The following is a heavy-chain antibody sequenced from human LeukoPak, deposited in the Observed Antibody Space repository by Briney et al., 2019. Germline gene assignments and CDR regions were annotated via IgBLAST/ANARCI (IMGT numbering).Heavy chain of an antibody. Sequence: SETLSLTCAVSGYSISSGYYWGWIRQPPGKGLEWIGSIYHSGSTYYNPSLKSRVTISVDTSKSQFSLKLSSVTAADTAVYYCARVYSYDAFDIWGQGTMVTVSS. CDR3: ARVYSYDAFDI. V-gene: IGHV4-38-2*01. CDR1: GYSISSGYY. J-gene: IGHJ3*02. D-gene: IGHD5-18*01. CDR2: IYHSGST.